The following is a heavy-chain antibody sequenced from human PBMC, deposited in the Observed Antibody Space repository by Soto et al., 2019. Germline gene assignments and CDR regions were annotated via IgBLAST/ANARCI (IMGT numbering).Heavy chain of an antibody. Sequence: QVHLQESGPGLVKPSETLSLTCTVSGGSINNHYWSWIRQPPGKGLEWIGYIYYTGSTNYNPSLKGPGTISVDTSKNQFSLNPAPPTPADPAKYYRAGANWESEDLGQGTPGTLSS. D-gene: IGHD7-27*01. J-gene: IGHJ4*02. CDR3: AGANWESED. CDR2: IYYTGST. CDR1: GGSINNHY. V-gene: IGHV4-59*11.